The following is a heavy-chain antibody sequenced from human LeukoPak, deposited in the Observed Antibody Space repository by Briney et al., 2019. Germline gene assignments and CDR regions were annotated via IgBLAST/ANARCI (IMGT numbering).Heavy chain of an antibody. V-gene: IGHV5-51*01. CDR1: GYSSTSYW. D-gene: IGHD2-2*01. CDR2: IYPGDSDT. Sequence: KHGESLKISCKGSGYSSTSYWIGWVRQMPGKGLEWTGIIYPGDSDTRYSPSFQGQATTSADKSISTAYLQWTSLKASDTAMYYCARQVPAATGFDYWGQGTLVTVSS. J-gene: IGHJ4*02. CDR3: ARQVPAATGFDY.